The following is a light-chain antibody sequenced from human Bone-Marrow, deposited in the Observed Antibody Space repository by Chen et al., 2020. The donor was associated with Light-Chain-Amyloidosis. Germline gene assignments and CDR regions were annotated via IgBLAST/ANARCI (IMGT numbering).Light chain of an antibody. CDR1: DLPTKY. CDR3: QSADSKDTL. CDR2: RDT. J-gene: IGLJ2*01. V-gene: IGLV3-25*03. Sequence: SYELTQPPSVSVSPGQTARITCSGDDLPTKYAYWYQQKPGQAPVLVIHRDTERPSGISERFSGSTSGTIVTLTISGVQTEDEADYYCQSADSKDTLFGGGTKLTVL.